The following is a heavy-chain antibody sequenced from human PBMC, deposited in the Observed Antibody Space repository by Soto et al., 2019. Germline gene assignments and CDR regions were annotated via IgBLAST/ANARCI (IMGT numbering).Heavy chain of an antibody. Sequence: PSETLSLTCTVSGGSISSYYWSWIRQPPGKGLEWIGYIYYSGSTNYNPSLKSRVTISVDTSKNQFSLKLSSVTAADTAVYYCASHTPGYCSSTSCYGNWFDPWGQGTLVTVSS. CDR1: GGSISSYY. V-gene: IGHV4-59*01. D-gene: IGHD2-2*01. CDR2: IYYSGST. J-gene: IGHJ5*02. CDR3: ASHTPGYCSSTSCYGNWFDP.